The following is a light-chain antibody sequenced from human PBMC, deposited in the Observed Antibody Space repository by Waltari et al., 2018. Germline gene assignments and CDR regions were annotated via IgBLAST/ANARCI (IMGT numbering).Light chain of an antibody. V-gene: IGKV1-39*01. CDR3: QQSYSTLFT. Sequence: DIKLTQSPSSLSASVEDRVTLTCRASQSISSYLNWYQQKPGQAPKLLIYAASSLQSGVPSRFSGSGSGTDFTLTISSLQPEDFATYYCQQSYSTLFTFGPGTKVDIK. CDR2: AAS. J-gene: IGKJ3*01. CDR1: QSISSY.